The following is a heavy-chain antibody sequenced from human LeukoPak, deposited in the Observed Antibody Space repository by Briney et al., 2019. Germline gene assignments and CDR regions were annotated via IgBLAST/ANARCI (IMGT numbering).Heavy chain of an antibody. D-gene: IGHD2-21*01. CDR1: GYSFTDYY. Sequence: PGASVQFSCKASGYSFTDYYMHWVRQAPGQGLEWMGWINLNSGDINSAQKFQGRVTMTRDTSITTVYMELTWLTSDDTAIYYCARADRLLGAPYLIGPWGQGTRVTVSS. V-gene: IGHV1-2*02. J-gene: IGHJ5*02. CDR2: INLNSGDI. CDR3: ARADRLLGAPYLIGP.